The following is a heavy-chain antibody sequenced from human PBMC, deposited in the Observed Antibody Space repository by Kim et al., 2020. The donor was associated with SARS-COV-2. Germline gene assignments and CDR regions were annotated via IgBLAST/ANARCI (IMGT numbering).Heavy chain of an antibody. CDR2: INHSGST. D-gene: IGHD2-2*01. V-gene: IGHV4-34*01. CDR3: ARVFDCSSTSCPYGMDF. CDR1: GGSFSGYY. J-gene: IGHJ6*02. Sequence: SQTLSLTCAVYGGSFSGYYWSWIRQPPGKGLEWIGEINHSGSTNYNPSLKSRVTISVDTSKNQFSLKLSSVTAADTAVYYCARVFDCSSTSCPYGMDFWG.